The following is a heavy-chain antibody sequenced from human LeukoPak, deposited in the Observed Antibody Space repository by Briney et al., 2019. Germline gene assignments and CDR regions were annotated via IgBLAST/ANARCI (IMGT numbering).Heavy chain of an antibody. CDR2: IYPGDSDT. D-gene: IGHD1-26*01. CDR3: ARRPTIWELYYFDY. Sequence: GESLQISCKGSGYTFTSYWIVWVRQMPGKGLEWMGSIYPGDSDTRYGPSFQGQVTISADKSISTAYLQWSSLKASDTAMYYCARRPTIWELYYFDYWGQGTLVTVSS. J-gene: IGHJ4*02. CDR1: GYTFTSYW. V-gene: IGHV5-51*01.